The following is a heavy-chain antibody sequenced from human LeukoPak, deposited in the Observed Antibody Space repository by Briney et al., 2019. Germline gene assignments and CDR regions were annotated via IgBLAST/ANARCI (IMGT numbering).Heavy chain of an antibody. J-gene: IGHJ4*02. CDR3: ARACQGNYFDY. CDR1: GGSVSRSPYY. D-gene: IGHD3-10*01. CDR2: INHSGST. V-gene: IGHV4-39*07. Sequence: SETLSLTCTVSGGSVSRSPYYWGWIRQPPGKGLEWIGEINHSGSTNYNPYLKTRFTLSVDKSKNPFSLTPSSVTAADTAVYYCARACQGNYFDYWGQGTLVTVSS.